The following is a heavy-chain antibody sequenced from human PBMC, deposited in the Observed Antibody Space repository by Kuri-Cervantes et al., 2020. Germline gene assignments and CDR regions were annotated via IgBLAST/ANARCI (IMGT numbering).Heavy chain of an antibody. CDR2: IYHNGNT. D-gene: IGHD6-19*01. CDR1: GVSTTSHY. CDR3: ARHGRPYSSGWYGPFPSWYFDL. V-gene: IGHV4-38-2*02. J-gene: IGHJ2*01. Sequence: SETLSLTCTVSGVSTTSHYWSWVRQPPGSGLEWIGSIYHNGNTYYNPSLKSRVTISVDTSKNQFSLKLSSVTAADTAVYYCARHGRPYSSGWYGPFPSWYFDLWGRGTLVTVSS.